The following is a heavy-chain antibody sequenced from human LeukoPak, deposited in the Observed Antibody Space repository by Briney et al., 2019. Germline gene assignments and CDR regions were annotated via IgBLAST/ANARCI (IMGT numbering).Heavy chain of an antibody. CDR1: GFTFSSYW. Sequence: GGSLRLSCAAPGFTFSSYWMSWVRQAPGKGLEWVASIHRHGNEKYFVDSVRGRFTISRDNAKNSLYLQMSSLRAEDTAVYYCATLNGPLFEYWGQGTLVTVSS. J-gene: IGHJ4*02. CDR2: IHRHGNEK. D-gene: IGHD2-8*01. V-gene: IGHV3-7*01. CDR3: ATLNGPLFEY.